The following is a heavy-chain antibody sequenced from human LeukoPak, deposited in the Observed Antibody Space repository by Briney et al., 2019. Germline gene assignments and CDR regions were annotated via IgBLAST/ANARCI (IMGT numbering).Heavy chain of an antibody. J-gene: IGHJ4*02. CDR1: GSTLTELS. CDR3: ATTRDGYNPEFDY. D-gene: IGHD5-24*01. V-gene: IGHV1-24*01. Sequence: GASVKVSCKVSGSTLTELSMHWVRQAPGKGFEWMGGFDPEYGETIYAQKFQGRVTMTEDTFADTAYMEVSNLRSEDTAVYYCATTRDGYNPEFDYWGQGTLVTVSS. CDR2: FDPEYGET.